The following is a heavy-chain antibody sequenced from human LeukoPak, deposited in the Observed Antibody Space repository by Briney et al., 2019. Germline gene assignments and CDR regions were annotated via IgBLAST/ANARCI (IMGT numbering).Heavy chain of an antibody. CDR1: GFTFSSYA. J-gene: IGHJ4*02. CDR2: ISYDGSNK. V-gene: IGHV3-30*04. Sequence: GGSLRLSCAASGFTFSSYAMHWVRQAPGKGLEWVAVISYDGSNKYYADSVKGRFTISRDNSKNTLYLQMNSLRAEDTAVYYCARDREQQLVSSLFDYWGQGTLVTVSS. D-gene: IGHD6-13*01. CDR3: ARDREQQLVSSLFDY.